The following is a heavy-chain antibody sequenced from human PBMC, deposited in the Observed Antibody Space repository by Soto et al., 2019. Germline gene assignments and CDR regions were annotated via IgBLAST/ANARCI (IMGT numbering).Heavy chain of an antibody. Sequence: SVKVSCKASGGTFSSYAISWVRQAPGQGLEWMGGIIPIFGTANYAQKFQGRVTITADESTSTAYMELSSLRSEDTAVYYCARVGHRGYSYGYSIDYWGQGTLVTVSS. CDR3: ARVGHRGYSYGYSIDY. V-gene: IGHV1-69*13. CDR1: GGTFSSYA. J-gene: IGHJ4*02. CDR2: IIPIFGTA. D-gene: IGHD5-18*01.